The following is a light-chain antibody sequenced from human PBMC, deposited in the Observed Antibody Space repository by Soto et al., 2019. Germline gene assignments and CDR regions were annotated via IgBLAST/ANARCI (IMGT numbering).Light chain of an antibody. CDR2: EVT. Sequence: QSALTQPASVSGSPGQSITISCTGTRNDVGGYNLVSWYQQHPGKAPKLIIYEVTKRPSGVSNRFSGSKSGNTASLTISGLQAEDEADYSCFSYAGNSGVFGTGTKVTVL. CDR1: RNDVGGYNL. J-gene: IGLJ1*01. CDR3: FSYAGNSGV. V-gene: IGLV2-23*02.